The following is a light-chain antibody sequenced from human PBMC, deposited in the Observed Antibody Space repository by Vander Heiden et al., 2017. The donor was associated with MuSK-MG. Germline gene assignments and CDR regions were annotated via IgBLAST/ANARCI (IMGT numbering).Light chain of an antibody. V-gene: IGKV1-33*01. J-gene: IGKJ5*01. CDR1: QDISNY. CDR2: DAS. CDR3: QQGIT. Sequence: DIQMTQSPSSLSASVGDRVTITCQASQDISNYLNWYQQKPGKAPKLLIYDASNLETGVPSRFSGSGSGTDFTFTISSLQPEDIETYYCQQGITFGQGTRLEIK.